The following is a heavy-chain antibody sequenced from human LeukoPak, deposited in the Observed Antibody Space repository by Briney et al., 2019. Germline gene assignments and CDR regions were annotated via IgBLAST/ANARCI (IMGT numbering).Heavy chain of an antibody. CDR2: IWYDGSNK. J-gene: IGHJ4*02. Sequence: GGSLRLSCAASGFTFSNYGMHWVRQAPGKGLEWVALIWYDGSNKYYADSVKGRFTISRDNSKNTLYLQMNSLRAEDTAVYYCARVTVGAVNDYWGQGTLVTVSS. CDR3: ARVTVGAVNDY. V-gene: IGHV3-33*01. CDR1: GFTFSNYG. D-gene: IGHD1-26*01.